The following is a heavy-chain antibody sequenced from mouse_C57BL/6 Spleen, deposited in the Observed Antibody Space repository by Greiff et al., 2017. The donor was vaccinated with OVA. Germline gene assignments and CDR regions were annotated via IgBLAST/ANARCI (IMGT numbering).Heavy chain of an antibody. CDR2: INPNNGGT. J-gene: IGHJ4*01. Sequence: VQLQQSGPELVKPGASVKMSCKASGYTFTDYNMHWVKQSHGKSLEWIGYINPNNGGTSYNQKFKGKATLTVNKSSSTAYMELRSLTSEDSAVYYCAIFYGQPRNAMDYWGQGTSVTVSS. CDR1: GYTFTDYN. V-gene: IGHV1-22*01. D-gene: IGHD1-1*02. CDR3: AIFYGQPRNAMDY.